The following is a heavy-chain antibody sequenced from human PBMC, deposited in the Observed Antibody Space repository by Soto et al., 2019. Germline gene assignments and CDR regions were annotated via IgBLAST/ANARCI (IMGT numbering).Heavy chain of an antibody. V-gene: IGHV4-30-4*01. D-gene: IGHD3-9*01. CDR3: TRGRQALRHFDLLPSWFDP. CDR2: IYYSGGA. J-gene: IGHJ5*02. Sequence: SETLSLTCTVSGGSISSGDYYCSWIRQPPGKGRERIGYIYYSGGAYYNPSLKSRGTILVDTSKNYFSLQLTSVTAAAKAVYHCTRGRQALRHFDLLPSWFDPEGQGT. CDR1: GGSISSGDYY.